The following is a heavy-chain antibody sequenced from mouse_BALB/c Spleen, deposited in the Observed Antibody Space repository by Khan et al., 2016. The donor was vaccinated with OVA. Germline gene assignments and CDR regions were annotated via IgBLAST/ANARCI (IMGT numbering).Heavy chain of an antibody. D-gene: IGHD3-3*01. CDR2: ISYSGSN. CDR3: ARTARIKY. CDR1: GYSITSGYG. Sequence: EVQLQESGPGLVKPSQSLSLTCTVTGYSITSGYGWNWIRQFPGNKLELMGYISYSGSNNHNQSLKRRIPNTRDTSKNQFFLQLNAVTAEDTATYYCARTARIKYWGQGTTLTVSS. V-gene: IGHV3-2*02. J-gene: IGHJ2*01.